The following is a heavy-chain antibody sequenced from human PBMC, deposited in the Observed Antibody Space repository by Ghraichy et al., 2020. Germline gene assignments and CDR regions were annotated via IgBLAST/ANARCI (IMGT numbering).Heavy chain of an antibody. CDR1: GYTFTGYY. CDR3: AREAMIVVVIKGGSRYFQH. D-gene: IGHD3-22*01. Sequence: ASVKVSCKASGYTFTGYYMHWVRQAPGQGLEWMGWINPNSGGTNYAQKFQGRVTMTRDTSISTAYMELSRLRSDDTAVYYCAREAMIVVVIKGGSRYFQHWGQGTLVTVSS. CDR2: INPNSGGT. J-gene: IGHJ1*01. V-gene: IGHV1-2*02.